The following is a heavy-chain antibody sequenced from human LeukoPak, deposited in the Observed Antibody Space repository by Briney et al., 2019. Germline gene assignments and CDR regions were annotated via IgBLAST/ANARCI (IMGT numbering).Heavy chain of an antibody. Sequence: GESLRISCKGSGYSFTSYWISWVRQMPGKGLEWMGRIDPSDSYTNYSPSFQGHVTISADKSISTAYLQWSSLKASDTATYYCARQYYGSGSYYNVGYYYYGMDVWGKGTTVTVSS. V-gene: IGHV5-10-1*01. J-gene: IGHJ6*04. CDR2: IDPSDSYT. CDR1: GYSFTSYW. D-gene: IGHD3-10*01. CDR3: ARQYYGSGSYYNVGYYYYGMDV.